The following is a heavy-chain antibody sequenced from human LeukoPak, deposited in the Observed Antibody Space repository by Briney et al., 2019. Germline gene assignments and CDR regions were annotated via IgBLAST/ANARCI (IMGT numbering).Heavy chain of an antibody. V-gene: IGHV4-61*02. CDR2: IYTSGST. CDR1: GGSISSSSYY. D-gene: IGHD3-3*01. CDR3: AREYYDFWSGSIDY. J-gene: IGHJ4*02. Sequence: PSETLSLTCTVSGGSISSSSYYWSWIRQPAGKGLEWIGRIYTSGSTNYNPSLKSRVTMSVDTSKNQFSLKLSSVTAADTAVYYCAREYYDFWSGSIDYWGQGTLVTVSS.